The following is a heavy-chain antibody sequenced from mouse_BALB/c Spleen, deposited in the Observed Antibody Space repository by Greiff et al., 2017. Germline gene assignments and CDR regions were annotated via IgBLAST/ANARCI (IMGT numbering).Heavy chain of an antibody. CDR3: TKSLYGNYYAMDY. D-gene: IGHD2-1*01. Sequence: VQLQQSGTVLARPGASVQMSCKASGYSFTSYWMHWVKQRPGQGLEWIGAIYPGNSDTSYNQKFKGKAKLTAVTSASTAYMELSSLTNEDSAVYYCTKSLYGNYYAMDYWGQGTSVTVSS. CDR1: GYSFTSYW. V-gene: IGHV1-5*01. J-gene: IGHJ4*01. CDR2: IYPGNSDT.